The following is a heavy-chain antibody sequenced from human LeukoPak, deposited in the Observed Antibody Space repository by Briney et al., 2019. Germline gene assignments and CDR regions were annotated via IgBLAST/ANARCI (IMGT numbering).Heavy chain of an antibody. CDR2: IYYGGST. J-gene: IGHJ4*02. CDR1: GASISSGGYD. D-gene: IGHD3-9*01. V-gene: IGHV4-31*03. Sequence: SQTLSLAFTVSGASISSGGYDSSWVRQYPGNGLDWFGYIYYGGSTYYNPSLKSRITISVNPSTNQFSLKLRSVTGADTAVSYCARQARFALPLVGSGDYWGQEPLVTVPS. CDR3: ARQARFALPLVGSGDY.